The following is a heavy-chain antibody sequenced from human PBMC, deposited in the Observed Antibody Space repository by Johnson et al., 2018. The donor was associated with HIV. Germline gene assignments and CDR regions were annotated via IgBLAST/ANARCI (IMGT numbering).Heavy chain of an antibody. CDR2: ISYDASNN. V-gene: IGHV3-30*04. Sequence: QVQLVESGGGVVRPGGSLRLSCAASGFTFSSYAMHWVRQAPGKGLEWVAVISYDASNNYYADSVKGRFTISRDNSKNTLYLQMNSLRTEDTAVYYCARVRGGTGHGAFDIWGQGTMVTVSS. J-gene: IGHJ3*02. CDR3: ARVRGGTGHGAFDI. CDR1: GFTFSSYA.